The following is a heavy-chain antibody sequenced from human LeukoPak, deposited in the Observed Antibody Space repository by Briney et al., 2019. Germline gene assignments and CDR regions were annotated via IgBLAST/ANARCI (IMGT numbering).Heavy chain of an antibody. D-gene: IGHD3-3*01. CDR2: ISNDGSRK. CDR1: GFTFSGYW. J-gene: IGHJ4*02. CDR3: ARDRAWNYFDY. V-gene: IGHV3-30*03. Sequence: GGSLRLSCAASGFTFSGYWMTWVRRAPGKGLEWVAIISNDGSRKYYAHSVEGRFTISRDNSKNTLYLQMDSLRAEDTAVYYCARDRAWNYFDYWGQGTLVTVSS.